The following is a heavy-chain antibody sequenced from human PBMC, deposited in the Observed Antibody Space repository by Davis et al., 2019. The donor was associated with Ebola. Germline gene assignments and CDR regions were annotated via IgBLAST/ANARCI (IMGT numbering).Heavy chain of an antibody. CDR2: ISAYTGNT. CDR1: GYTFTNYG. CDR3: ARVIGDFYYYGMDV. Sequence: ASVKVSCKASGYTFTNYGISWVRQAPGQGLEWMGWISAYTGNTNYAQKLQGRVTMTTDTSTSTAYMELRSLRSDDTAVYYCARVIGDFYYYGMDVWGQGTTVTVSS. D-gene: IGHD2-21*01. V-gene: IGHV1-18*01. J-gene: IGHJ6*02.